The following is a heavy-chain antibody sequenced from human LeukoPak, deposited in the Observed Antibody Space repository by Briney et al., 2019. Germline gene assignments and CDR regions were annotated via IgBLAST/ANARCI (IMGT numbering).Heavy chain of an antibody. J-gene: IGHJ4*02. CDR3: AKDGSSGYPYYFDY. CDR2: ISSSSTI. CDR1: GFTFSSYS. V-gene: IGHV3-48*01. Sequence: SGGSLRLSCAASGFTFSSYSMNWVCQAPGKGLEWVSYISSSSTIYYADSVKGRFTISRDNAKNSLYLQMNSLRAEDTAVYYCAKDGSSGYPYYFDYWGQGTLVTVSS. D-gene: IGHD3-22*01.